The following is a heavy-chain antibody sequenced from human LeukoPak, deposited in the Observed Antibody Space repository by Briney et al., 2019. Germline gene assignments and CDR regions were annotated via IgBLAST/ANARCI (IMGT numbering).Heavy chain of an antibody. D-gene: IGHD5-12*01. CDR3: ARFITSGYYYFDY. CDR2: IYHSGST. V-gene: IGHV4-4*02. CDR1: GGSISRSNW. Sequence: SETLSLTCAVSGGSISRSNWWSWVRQPPGKGLEWIGEIYHSGSTYYNPSLKSRVSTSVDTSKNQFSLGLTSVTAADTAVYYCARFITSGYYYFDYWGQGTLVTVSS. J-gene: IGHJ4*02.